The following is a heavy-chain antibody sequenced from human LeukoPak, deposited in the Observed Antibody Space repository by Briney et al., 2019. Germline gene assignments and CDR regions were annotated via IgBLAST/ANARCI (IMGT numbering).Heavy chain of an antibody. V-gene: IGHV4-59*01. CDR3: ARFNNRRFDY. CDR1: GGSICSYY. CDR2: IYYSGST. Sequence: SETLSLTCTVSGGSICSYYWSWIRQPPGKGLEWIGYIYYSGSTNYNPSLKSRVTISVDTSKNQFSLKLSSVTAADTAVYYCARFNNRRFDYWGQGTLVTVSS. D-gene: IGHD1-14*01. J-gene: IGHJ4*02.